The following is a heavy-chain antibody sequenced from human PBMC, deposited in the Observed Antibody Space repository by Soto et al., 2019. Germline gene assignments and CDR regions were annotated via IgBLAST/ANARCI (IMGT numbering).Heavy chain of an antibody. J-gene: IGHJ4*02. CDR1: GFTFSDYY. D-gene: IGHD2-15*01. V-gene: IGHV3-11*01. CDR3: ARGGGYCSGGSCLSTNPFDY. CDR2: ISSSGSTI. Sequence: GGSLRLSCAASGFTFSDYYMSWIRQAPGKGLEWVSYISSSGSTIYYADSVKGRFTISRDNAKNSLYLQMNSLRAEDTAVYYCARGGGYCSGGSCLSTNPFDYWGQGTLVTVSS.